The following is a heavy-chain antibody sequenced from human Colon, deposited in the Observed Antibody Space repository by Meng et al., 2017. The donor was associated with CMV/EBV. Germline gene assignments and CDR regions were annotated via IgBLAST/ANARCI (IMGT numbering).Heavy chain of an antibody. CDR3: ARAVSSGHFYGMDV. D-gene: IGHD6-19*01. Sequence: GESLKISCAASGFSFSSYGMHWVRQAPGKGLEWVAVLWYDGSNIYYADSVKGRFTISRDNSKNTLYLQMNSLRTEDTAVYYCARAVSSGHFYGMDVWGQGTKVTVSS. CDR2: LWYDGSNI. J-gene: IGHJ6*02. CDR1: GFSFSSYG. V-gene: IGHV3-30*19.